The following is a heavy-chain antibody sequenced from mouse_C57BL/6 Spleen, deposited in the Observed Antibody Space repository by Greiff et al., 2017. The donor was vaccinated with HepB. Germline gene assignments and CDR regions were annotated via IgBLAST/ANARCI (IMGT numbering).Heavy chain of an antibody. J-gene: IGHJ3*01. CDR1: GYTFTSYW. V-gene: IGHV1-61*01. Sequence: VQLQQPGAELVMPGSSVKLSCKASGYTFTSYWMDWVKQRPGQGLEWIGNIYPSDSETHYNQKFKDKATLTVDKSSSTAYMQLSSLTSEDSAVYYCARDYYGSSFPFAYWGQGTLVTVSA. CDR3: ARDYYGSSFPFAY. D-gene: IGHD1-1*01. CDR2: IYPSDSET.